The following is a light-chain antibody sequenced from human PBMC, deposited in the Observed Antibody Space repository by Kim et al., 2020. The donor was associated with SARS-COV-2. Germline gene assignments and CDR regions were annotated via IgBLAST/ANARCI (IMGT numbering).Light chain of an antibody. CDR1: QSVSTS. CDR2: GAS. V-gene: IGKV3-15*01. Sequence: SPGDRATLLCRTSQSVSTSLAWYQQKPGQAPSLLIYGASTRATDVPARFSGSGSGTEFTLTISSLQSEDFAVYYCQQYNNWPLFGQGTKVEIK. CDR3: QQYNNWPL. J-gene: IGKJ1*01.